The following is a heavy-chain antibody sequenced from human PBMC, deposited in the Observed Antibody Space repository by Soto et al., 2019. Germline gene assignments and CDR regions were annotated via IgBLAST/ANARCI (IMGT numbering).Heavy chain of an antibody. J-gene: IGHJ5*02. D-gene: IGHD6-13*01. CDR2: IRSKANNYAT. V-gene: IGHV3-73*01. CDR1: GFTFSGST. CDR3: AREIAAAGGWFDP. Sequence: GGSLRLSCAASGFTFSGSTMHWVRQASGKGLEWVGRIRSKANNYATTYAASVKSRITINPDTSKNQFSLQLNSVTPEDTAVYYCAREIAAAGGWFDPWGQGTLVTVSS.